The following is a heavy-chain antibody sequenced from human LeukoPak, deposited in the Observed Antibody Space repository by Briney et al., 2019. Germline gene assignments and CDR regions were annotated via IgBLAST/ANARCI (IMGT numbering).Heavy chain of an antibody. D-gene: IGHD2-15*01. J-gene: IGHJ4*02. CDR1: GGSISSSNW. CDR2: IYHSGST. CDR3: ARDLLLNWHPGGFDY. V-gene: IGHV4-4*02. Sequence: SETLSLTCAVSGGSISSSNWWSWVRQPPGKGLEWIGEIYHSGSTNYNPSLKSRVTISVDKSKNQFSLKLSSVTAADTAVYYCARDLLLNWHPGGFDYWGQGTLVTVSS.